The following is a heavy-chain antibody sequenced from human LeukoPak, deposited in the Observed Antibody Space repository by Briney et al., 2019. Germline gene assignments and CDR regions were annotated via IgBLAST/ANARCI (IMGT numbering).Heavy chain of an antibody. CDR1: GGSFSGYY. Sequence: SETLSLTCAVYGGSFSGYYWSWIRQPPGKGLEWIGEINHSGSTYYNPSLKSRVTISVDTSKNQFSLKLSSVTAADTAVYYCARDATLAPFWSGYYSGHNWFDPWGQGTLVTVFS. J-gene: IGHJ5*02. D-gene: IGHD3-3*01. CDR3: ARDATLAPFWSGYYSGHNWFDP. V-gene: IGHV4-34*01. CDR2: INHSGST.